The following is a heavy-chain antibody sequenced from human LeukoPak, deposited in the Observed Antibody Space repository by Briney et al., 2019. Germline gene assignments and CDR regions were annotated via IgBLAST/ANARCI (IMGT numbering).Heavy chain of an antibody. Sequence: PSETLSLTCAVYGGSFSGYYWTWIRQPPGRGLECIGEVSYSGTINYNPSLKSRVTISVDTSKNRFSLRLTSLTAADTAVYYCARGLPAPTGRSELGNWGQGTLVTVSS. CDR1: GGSFSGYY. V-gene: IGHV4-34*01. J-gene: IGHJ4*02. D-gene: IGHD4-17*01. CDR3: ARGLPAPTGRSELGN. CDR2: VSYSGTI.